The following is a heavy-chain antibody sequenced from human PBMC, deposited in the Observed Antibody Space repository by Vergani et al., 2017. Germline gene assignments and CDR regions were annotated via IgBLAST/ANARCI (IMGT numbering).Heavy chain of an antibody. CDR3: AVRPRVNLVGGEIVTKRTFDY. Sequence: QGQLVESGGGIVQPGRSLTLSCVASRSTFKTYGMHWVRQAPGKGLEWIGEINNDGHTNYNPSLESRVTVSRDTAKNQFSLNLMSVTAADTAMYYCAVRPRVNLVGGEIVTKRTFDYWSQGSLVTVSS. V-gene: IGHV3-33*01. CDR2: INNDGHTN. J-gene: IGHJ4*02. D-gene: IGHD3-10*01. CDR1: RSTFKTYG.